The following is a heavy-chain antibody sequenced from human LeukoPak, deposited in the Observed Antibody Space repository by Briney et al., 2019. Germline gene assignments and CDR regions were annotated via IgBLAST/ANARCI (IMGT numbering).Heavy chain of an antibody. CDR3: ARARGSLVSTGDFWSGYYTDYYYYYMDV. J-gene: IGHJ6*03. Sequence: PSETLSLTCTVSGGSISSSPYYWLCIRQPPGKGLEWIGSMYYSGSTYYNPSLKSRVSISVDTYKDEFSLNLRSVTAADTAVYYCARARGSLVSTGDFWSGYYTDYYYYYMDVWGKGTTVTVSS. D-gene: IGHD3-3*01. CDR2: MYYSGST. V-gene: IGHV4-39*01. CDR1: GGSISSSPYY.